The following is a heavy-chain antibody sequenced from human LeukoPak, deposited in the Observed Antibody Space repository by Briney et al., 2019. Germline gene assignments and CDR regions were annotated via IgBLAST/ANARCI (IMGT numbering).Heavy chain of an antibody. J-gene: IGHJ6*02. Sequence: GGSLRLSCAASGFTVSSNYMSWVRQAPGKGLEWVSVIYSGGSTYYADSVKGRFTISRDNSKNTLCLQMNSLRAEDTAVYYCARDATAYYDISGYYYGMDVWGQGTTVTVSS. V-gene: IGHV3-53*01. D-gene: IGHD3-9*01. CDR2: IYSGGST. CDR3: ARDATAYYDISGYYYGMDV. CDR1: GFTVSSNY.